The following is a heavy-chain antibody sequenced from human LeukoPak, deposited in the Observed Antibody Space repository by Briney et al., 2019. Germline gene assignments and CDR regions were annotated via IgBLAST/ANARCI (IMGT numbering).Heavy chain of an antibody. CDR1: GYTFTGYY. V-gene: IGHV1-2*02. J-gene: IGHJ3*02. CDR2: INPNSGGT. Sequence: GASVKVSCKASGYTFTGYYMHWVRQAPGQGLEWMGWINPNSGGTNYAQKFQGRVTMTRDTSISTAYMELSRLRPDDTAVYYCARESLPTTVTTGGAFDIWGQGTMVTVSS. CDR3: ARESLPTTVTTGGAFDI. D-gene: IGHD4-17*01.